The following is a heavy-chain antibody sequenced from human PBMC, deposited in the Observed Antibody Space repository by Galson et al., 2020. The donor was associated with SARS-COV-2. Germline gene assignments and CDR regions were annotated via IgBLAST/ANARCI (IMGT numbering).Heavy chain of an antibody. Sequence: ASVKVSCKASGYTFTGYYMHWVRQAPGQGLEWMGWINPNSGGTNYAQKFQGRVTMTRDTSISTAYMELSRLRSDDTAVYYCARAGSSWGYYYYGMDVWCQGTTVTVSS. CDR2: INPNSGGT. D-gene: IGHD6-13*01. V-gene: IGHV1-2*02. J-gene: IGHJ6*02. CDR1: GYTFTGYY. CDR3: ARAGSSWGYYYYGMDV.